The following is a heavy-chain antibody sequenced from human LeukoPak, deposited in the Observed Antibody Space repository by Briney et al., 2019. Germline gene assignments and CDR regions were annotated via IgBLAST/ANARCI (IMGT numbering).Heavy chain of an antibody. CDR3: ARGYSSSWNYFDY. CDR1: GGSISNYW. Sequence: KSSETLSLTCTVSGGSISNYWWSWIRQPPGKGLEWIGYVFDSGSTNYNPSLKSRVTISVDTSKKQFSLKLSSVTAADTAVYYCARGYSSSWNYFDYWGQGTLVSVSS. V-gene: IGHV4-59*01. J-gene: IGHJ4*02. CDR2: VFDSGST. D-gene: IGHD6-13*01.